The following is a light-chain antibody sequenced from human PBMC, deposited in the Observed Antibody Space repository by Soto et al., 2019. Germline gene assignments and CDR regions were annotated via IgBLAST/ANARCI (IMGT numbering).Light chain of an antibody. Sequence: QSALTQPPSASGTPGQRVTISCSGSTSNIGNNYAYWYQQLPGTAPKLLIYRNNQRPSGVPDRFSGSKSGTSASLVISGLRSEDEADYYCAAWDDSLSGVVFGGGTKLTVL. V-gene: IGLV1-47*01. CDR1: TSNIGNNY. CDR3: AAWDDSLSGVV. J-gene: IGLJ2*01. CDR2: RNN.